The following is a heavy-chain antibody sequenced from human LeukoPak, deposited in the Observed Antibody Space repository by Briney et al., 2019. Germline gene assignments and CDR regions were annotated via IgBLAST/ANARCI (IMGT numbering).Heavy chain of an antibody. D-gene: IGHD6-6*01. CDR3: ARDRGGPAARPGPEYYYYYYMDV. J-gene: IGHJ6*03. CDR1: GGTFSSYA. Sequence: SVKVSCKASGGTFSSYAISWVRQAPGQGLEWMGGIIPIFGTANYAQKFQGRVTITTDESTSTAYMEQSSLRSEDTAVYYCARDRGGPAARPGPEYYYYYYMDVWGKGTTVTVSS. V-gene: IGHV1-69*05. CDR2: IIPIFGTA.